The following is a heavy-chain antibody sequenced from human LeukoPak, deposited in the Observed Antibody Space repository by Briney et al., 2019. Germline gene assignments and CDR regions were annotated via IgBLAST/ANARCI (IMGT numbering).Heavy chain of an antibody. J-gene: IGHJ4*02. Sequence: PSETLSLTCTVSGGSVSSGSYYWSWIRQPPGKGLEWIGYIYYSGSTNYNPSLKSRVTISVDTSKKQFSLKLSSVTAADTAVYYCARKGLTGGLDYWGQGTLVTVSS. CDR2: IYYSGST. CDR1: GGSVSSGSYY. V-gene: IGHV4-61*01. CDR3: ARKGLTGGLDY. D-gene: IGHD2-8*02.